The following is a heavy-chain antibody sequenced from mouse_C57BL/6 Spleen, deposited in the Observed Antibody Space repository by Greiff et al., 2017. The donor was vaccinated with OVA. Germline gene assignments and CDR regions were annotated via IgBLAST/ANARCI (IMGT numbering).Heavy chain of an antibody. CDR3: AYYYGSRGGYFDV. J-gene: IGHJ1*03. CDR2: IDPSDSYT. D-gene: IGHD1-1*01. CDR1: GYTFTSYW. V-gene: IGHV1-50*01. Sequence: QLQQPGAELVKPGASVKLSCKASGYTFTSYWMQWVKQRPGQGLEWIGEIDPSDSYTNYNQKFKGKATLTVDTSSSTAYMQLSSLTSEDSAVYYCAYYYGSRGGYFDVWGTGTTVTVSS.